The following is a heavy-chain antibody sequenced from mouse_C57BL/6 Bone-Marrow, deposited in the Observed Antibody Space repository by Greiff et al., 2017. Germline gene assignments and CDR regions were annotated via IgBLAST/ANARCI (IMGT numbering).Heavy chain of an antibody. CDR3: ALRFAY. CDR1: GYAFSSSW. J-gene: IGHJ3*01. V-gene: IGHV1-82*01. CDR2: NYPGDGDT. Sequence: QVQLMESGPELVKPGASVKISCKASGYAFSSSWMNWVKQRPGKGLEWIGRNYPGDGDTNYNGKFKGKATLTADKSSSTAYMQLSSLASEDSAVYFCALRFAYWGQGTLVTVSA.